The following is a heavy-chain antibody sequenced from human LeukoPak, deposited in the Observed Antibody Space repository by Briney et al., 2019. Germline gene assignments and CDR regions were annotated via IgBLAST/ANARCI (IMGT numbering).Heavy chain of an antibody. D-gene: IGHD3-10*01. CDR3: ARHHDRITMVRGVIFSGMDV. V-gene: IGHV5-51*01. CDR1: GYSFTSYW. CDR2: IYPGDSDT. J-gene: IGHJ6*02. Sequence: GESLKISCKGSGYSFTSYWIGWVRQMPGKGLEWMGIIYPGDSDTRYSPSFQGQVTISADKSISTAYLQWSSLKASDTAMYYCARHHDRITMVRGVIFSGMDVWGQGTTVTVSS.